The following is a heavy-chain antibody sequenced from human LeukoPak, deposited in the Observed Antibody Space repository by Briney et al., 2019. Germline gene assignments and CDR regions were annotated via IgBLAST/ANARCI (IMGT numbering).Heavy chain of an antibody. Sequence: GGALRLSCAASGFISSNYAMHWVRQPPGRRLEGVAVISYHGSEKYYAVSVQGRFTISRDNSNNMLYLQMSSLRYEDTAVYFCAKVYTLMRGTPENWCDPGGQGTLVTVSS. J-gene: IGHJ5*02. V-gene: IGHV3-30*18. D-gene: IGHD3-9*01. CDR2: ISYHGSEK. CDR1: GFISSNYA. CDR3: AKVYTLMRGTPENWCDP.